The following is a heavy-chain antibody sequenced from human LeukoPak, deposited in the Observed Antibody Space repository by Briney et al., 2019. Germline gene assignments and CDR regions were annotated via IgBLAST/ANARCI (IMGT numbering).Heavy chain of an antibody. J-gene: IGHJ3*02. CDR2: IDKSGST. CDR3: ATFGELGREDIFDI. CDR1: WASISSYY. V-gene: IGHV4-4*09. D-gene: IGHD3-10*01. Sequence: ASETLSLTCTVSWASISSYYCTWIRQPPGKGLEWIGYIDKSGSTNYNPSLKSRVTISADTSKNQFSLKLRSVTAADTAVYYYATFGELGREDIFDIWGQGTMVTVSS.